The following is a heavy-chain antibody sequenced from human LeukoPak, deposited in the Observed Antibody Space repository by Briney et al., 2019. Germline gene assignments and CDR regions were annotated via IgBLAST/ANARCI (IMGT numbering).Heavy chain of an antibody. CDR1: GYTFTSYG. V-gene: IGHV1-18*01. CDR3: ARDRPQDYDFWSGYSSYYYYMDV. J-gene: IGHJ6*03. CDR2: ISAYNSNT. Sequence: GASVKVSCKASGYTFTSYGISWVRQAPGQGLEWMGWISAYNSNTNYAQKLQGRVTMTTDTSTSTAYMELRSLRSDDTAVYYCARDRPQDYDFWSGYSSYYYYMDVWGKGTTVTVSS. D-gene: IGHD3-3*01.